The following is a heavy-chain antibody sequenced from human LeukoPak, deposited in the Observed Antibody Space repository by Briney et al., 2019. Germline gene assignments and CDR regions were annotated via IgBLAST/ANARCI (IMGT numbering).Heavy chain of an antibody. J-gene: IGHJ4*02. V-gene: IGHV1-2*02. CDR1: GHTFTDYY. Sequence: ASVKVSFKASGHTFTDYYLHLVRQAPRQGLEWMGWISPNSGGPKYAQKFQDRVTMTRDTSISTAYMELSSLRSDDTAVYYCASGYSYDWFLDYWGQGTMVTVSS. D-gene: IGHD5-18*01. CDR2: ISPNSGGP. CDR3: ASGYSYDWFLDY.